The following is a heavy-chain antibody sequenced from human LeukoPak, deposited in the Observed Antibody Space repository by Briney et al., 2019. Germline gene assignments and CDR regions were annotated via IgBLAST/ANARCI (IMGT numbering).Heavy chain of an antibody. D-gene: IGHD3-10*02. CDR3: AREMLDNHWFDP. J-gene: IGHJ5*02. CDR1: GGSITSSSYY. V-gene: IGHV4-39*07. Sequence: SETLSLTCTVSGGSITSSSYYWGWIRQPPGKGLEWIGSIYYRGRTYYNPFLKSRVTVSVDTSKNQLSLKLSSVTAADTAVYYCAREMLDNHWFDPWGQGTLVTVSS. CDR2: IYYRGRT.